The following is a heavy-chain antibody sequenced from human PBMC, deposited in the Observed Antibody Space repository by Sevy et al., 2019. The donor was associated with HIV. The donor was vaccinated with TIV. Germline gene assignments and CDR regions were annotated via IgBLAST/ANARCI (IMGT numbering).Heavy chain of an antibody. Sequence: GESLKISCVASGFSFRDYALHWVRQGPGKGLEWVAVVSFDGGNKYYPDSVKGRFTVSRDNSKNTPFLQMDSLRGEDTAVYYCARGPYSSGLRFDYWGQGTLVTVSS. D-gene: IGHD6-19*01. CDR1: GFSFRDYA. J-gene: IGHJ4*02. CDR3: ARGPYSSGLRFDY. CDR2: VSFDGGNK. V-gene: IGHV3-30*04.